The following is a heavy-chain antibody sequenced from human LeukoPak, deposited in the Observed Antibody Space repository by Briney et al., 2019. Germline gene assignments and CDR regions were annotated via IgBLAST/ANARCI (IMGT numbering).Heavy chain of an antibody. J-gene: IGHJ4*02. V-gene: IGHV3-23*01. CDR3: AKDSSNIMEARLDY. CDR2: ISVSGGST. CDR1: GFTFSSYA. D-gene: IGHD5-12*01. Sequence: GGSLRLSCAASGFTFSSYAMSWVRQAPGRGLEWVSGISVSGGSTYYADSVKGRFTISRDNSRNTLYLQMNSLRAEDTAIYYCAKDSSNIMEARLDYWGQGTLATVSS.